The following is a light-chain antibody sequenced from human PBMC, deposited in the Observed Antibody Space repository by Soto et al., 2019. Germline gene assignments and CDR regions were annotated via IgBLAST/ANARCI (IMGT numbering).Light chain of an antibody. CDR2: SAS. Sequence: DIEMTQSPSSLSACVGDRVTITCRASQGISNYLAWYQQKPGKVPKLLIYSASTLQSGVPSRFSGSGSGTDFTLTISSLQPEDVATYYCQKYNSAPWTFGQGTKVEIK. V-gene: IGKV1-27*01. CDR3: QKYNSAPWT. J-gene: IGKJ1*01. CDR1: QGISNY.